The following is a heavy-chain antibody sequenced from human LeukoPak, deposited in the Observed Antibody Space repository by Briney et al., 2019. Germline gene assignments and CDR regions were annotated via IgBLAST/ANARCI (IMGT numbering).Heavy chain of an antibody. CDR3: AKDGGIAYYYGMDV. J-gene: IGHJ6*02. V-gene: IGHV3-30*18. Sequence: GGSLRLSCAASGFTFSSYGMHWVRQAPGEGLEWVAVISYDGSNKYYADSVKGRFTISRDNSKNTLYLQMNSLRAEDTAVYYCAKDGGIAYYYGMDVWGQGTTVTVSS. CDR2: ISYDGSNK. CDR1: GFTFSSYG. D-gene: IGHD6-13*01.